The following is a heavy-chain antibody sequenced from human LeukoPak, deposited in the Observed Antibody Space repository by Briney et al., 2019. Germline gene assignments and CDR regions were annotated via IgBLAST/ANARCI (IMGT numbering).Heavy chain of an antibody. J-gene: IGHJ4*02. CDR2: IYTDGST. Sequence: HAGGSLRLSCAASGFTVSSKYMNWVRQAPGKGLEWVSVIYTDGSTYYADSVRARFSISRGDSKNTLSLQMNSLRAEDTAVYYCAIGHYRNIPGWGQGTLVTVSS. D-gene: IGHD1/OR15-1a*01. CDR1: GFTVSSKY. V-gene: IGHV3-66*01. CDR3: AIGHYRNIPG.